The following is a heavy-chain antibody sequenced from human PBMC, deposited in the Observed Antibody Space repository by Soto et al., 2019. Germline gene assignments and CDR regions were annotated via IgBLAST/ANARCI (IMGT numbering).Heavy chain of an antibody. CDR2: FDPEDGET. J-gene: IGHJ6*02. CDR3: ATAFYGDQTGPYYYYYGMDV. D-gene: IGHD4-17*01. Sequence: ASVKVSCKVSGYTLTELSMHWVRQAPGKGLEWMGGFDPEDGETIYAQKFQGRVTMTEDTSTDTAYMELSSLRSEDTAVYYCATAFYGDQTGPYYYYYGMDVWGQGTTVTVSS. CDR1: GYTLTELS. V-gene: IGHV1-24*01.